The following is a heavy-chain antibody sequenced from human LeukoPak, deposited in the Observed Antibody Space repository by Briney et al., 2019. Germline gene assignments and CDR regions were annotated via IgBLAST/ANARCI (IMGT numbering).Heavy chain of an antibody. J-gene: IGHJ6*03. CDR2: ISAYNGNT. CDR3: ARAYSSSYYYYMDV. D-gene: IGHD6-13*01. CDR1: GYTFTSYG. V-gene: IGHV1-18*01. Sequence: ASVKISCKASGYTFTSYGISWVRQAPGQGLEWMGWISAYNGNTNYAQKLQGRVTMTTDTSTSTAYMELRSLRSDDTALYYCARAYSSSYYYYMDVWGKGTTVTVSS.